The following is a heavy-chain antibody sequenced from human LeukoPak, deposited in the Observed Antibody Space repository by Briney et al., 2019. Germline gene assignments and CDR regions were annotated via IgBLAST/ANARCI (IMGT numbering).Heavy chain of an antibody. Sequence: SVKVSCKASGGTFSSYAISWLRQAPGQGLEWMGGIIPIFGTANYAQKFQGRVTITTDESTSTAYMELSSLRSEDTAVYYCARGGDTAMVTISYYFDYWGQGTLVTVSS. J-gene: IGHJ4*02. CDR3: ARGGDTAMVTISYYFDY. CDR1: GGTFSSYA. D-gene: IGHD5-18*01. V-gene: IGHV1-69*05. CDR2: IIPIFGTA.